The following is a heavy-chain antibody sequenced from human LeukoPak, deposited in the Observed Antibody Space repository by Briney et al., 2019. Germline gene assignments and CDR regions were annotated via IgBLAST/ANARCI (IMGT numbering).Heavy chain of an antibody. CDR3: ARSYKAMVTEPETCDI. CDR2: ISAYNGNT. CDR1: GYTFTSYG. V-gene: IGHV1-18*01. J-gene: IGHJ3*02. Sequence: GASVKVSCKASGYTFTSYGISWVRQAPGHGLEWMGWISAYNGNTNYAQKLQGRVTMTTDTSTSTAYMELRSLRSDDTAVYYCARSYKAMVTEPETCDIWGQGTMVTVSS. D-gene: IGHD5-18*01.